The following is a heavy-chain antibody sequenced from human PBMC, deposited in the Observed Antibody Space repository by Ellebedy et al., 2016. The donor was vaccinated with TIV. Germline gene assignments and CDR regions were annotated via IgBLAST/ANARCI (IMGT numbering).Heavy chain of an antibody. CDR1: GFSFRSYW. CDR3: ARRGSYGDYAVQVNSWFDR. CDR2: IYQDGSDQ. V-gene: IGHV3-7*01. D-gene: IGHD4-17*01. Sequence: PGGSLRLSCAASGFSFRSYWMNWVRQAPGKGLEWVANIYQDGSDQYYVDSVQGRFTISRDHANKLLFLQMNSLRVEDTAVYYCARRGSYGDYAVQVNSWFDRWGQGTLVTVSS. J-gene: IGHJ5*02.